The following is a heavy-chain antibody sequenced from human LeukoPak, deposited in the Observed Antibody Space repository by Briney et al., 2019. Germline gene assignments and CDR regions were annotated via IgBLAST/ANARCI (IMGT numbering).Heavy chain of an antibody. CDR3: ARDRHGGWGMDV. CDR1: GFTVSSNY. V-gene: IGHV3-53*01. D-gene: IGHD3-16*01. CDR2: IYSGGST. J-gene: IGHJ6*02. Sequence: GGSLRLSCAASGFTVSSNYMSWVRQAPGKGLEWVSVIYSGGSTYYADSVKGRFTISRDNSKNTLYLQMNSLRAEDTAVYYCARDRHGGWGMDVWGQGTTVTVSS.